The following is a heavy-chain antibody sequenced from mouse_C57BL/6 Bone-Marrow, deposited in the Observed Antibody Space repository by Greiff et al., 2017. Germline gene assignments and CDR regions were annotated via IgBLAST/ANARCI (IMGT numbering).Heavy chain of an antibody. CDR1: GYTFTTYP. V-gene: IGHV1-47*01. D-gene: IGHD1-1*01. CDR2: FHPYNDDT. J-gene: IGHJ1*03. Sequence: QVQLQQSGAELVKPGASVKMSCKASGYTFTTYPIEWMKQNHGKSLEWIGNFHPYNDDTKYNEKFKGKATLTVEKSSSTVYLELSRLTSDDSAVYYYSRGITSVVATDWYFDVWGTGTTVTVSS. CDR3: SRGITSVVATDWYFDV.